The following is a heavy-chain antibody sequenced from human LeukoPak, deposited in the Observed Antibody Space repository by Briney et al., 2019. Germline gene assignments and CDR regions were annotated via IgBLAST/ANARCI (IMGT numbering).Heavy chain of an antibody. Sequence: GGSLRLSCAASGFSIDDCAMHWVRQAPGKGLEWVSSINWNGGNINYADSVKGRFTISRDNAKNSLYLQMNSLRAEDTAVYYCARGGGYYYFDYWGQGTLVTVSS. V-gene: IGHV3-20*04. D-gene: IGHD3-22*01. CDR2: INWNGGNI. CDR1: GFSIDDCA. J-gene: IGHJ4*02. CDR3: ARGGGYYYFDY.